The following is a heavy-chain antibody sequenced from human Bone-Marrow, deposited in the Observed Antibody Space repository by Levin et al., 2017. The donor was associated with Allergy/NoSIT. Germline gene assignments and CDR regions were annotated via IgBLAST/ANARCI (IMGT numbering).Heavy chain of an antibody. Sequence: LSLTCAASGFMFSEYYMTWVRQAPGKGLEWITYISNSGRTKSYAGSVKGRFTVSRDNAKMSLFLEMNSLRAEDTAIYYCARDQRPIVPTENYYYYAMDVWGQGTTVIVSS. D-gene: IGHD1-26*01. V-gene: IGHV3-11*01. J-gene: IGHJ6*02. CDR2: ISNSGRTK. CDR3: ARDQRPIVPTENYYYYAMDV. CDR1: GFMFSEYY.